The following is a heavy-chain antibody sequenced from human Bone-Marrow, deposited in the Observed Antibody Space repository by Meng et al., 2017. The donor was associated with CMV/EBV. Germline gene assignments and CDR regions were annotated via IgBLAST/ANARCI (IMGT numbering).Heavy chain of an antibody. V-gene: IGHV1-8*01. CDR2: MNPNSGNT. J-gene: IGHJ4*02. D-gene: IGHD3-3*01. Sequence: ASVKVSCKASGYTFTSYDINWVRQATGQGLEWMGWMNPNSGNTGYAQKFQGRVTMTRNTSISTAYMELSSLRSEDTAVYYCARTYLLRFLDWSLFLGYWGQGTLVTVSS. CDR1: GYTFTSYD. CDR3: ARTYLLRFLDWSLFLGY.